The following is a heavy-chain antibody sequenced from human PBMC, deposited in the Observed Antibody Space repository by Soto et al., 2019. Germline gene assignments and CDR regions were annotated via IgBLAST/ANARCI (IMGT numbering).Heavy chain of an antibody. CDR3: ARDRPKTYYYDSSGYPAD. V-gene: IGHV1-69*01. CDR2: IIPIFGTA. J-gene: IGHJ4*02. Sequence: QVQLVQSGAEVKKPGSSVKVSCKASGGTFSSYAISWVRQAPGQGLEWMGGIIPIFGTANYAQKFQGRVTITADESTSTTYMELSGLRSEDTAVYYCARDRPKTYYYDSSGYPADWGQGTLVTVSS. D-gene: IGHD3-22*01. CDR1: GGTFSSYA.